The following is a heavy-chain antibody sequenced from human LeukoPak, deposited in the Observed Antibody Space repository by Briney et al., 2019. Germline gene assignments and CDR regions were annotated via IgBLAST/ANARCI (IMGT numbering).Heavy chain of an antibody. CDR3: ARVVDTHFDY. CDR1: GFTFSSYW. Sequence: PGGSLRLSCAASGFTFSSYWMHWVRQAPGKGLVWVSRIKSDGRTTTYADSVEGRFTISRDNAKNTLYLQMNSLRAEDTAVYYCARVVDTHFDYWGQGTLVTVSS. V-gene: IGHV3-74*01. J-gene: IGHJ4*02. D-gene: IGHD5-18*01. CDR2: IKSDGRTT.